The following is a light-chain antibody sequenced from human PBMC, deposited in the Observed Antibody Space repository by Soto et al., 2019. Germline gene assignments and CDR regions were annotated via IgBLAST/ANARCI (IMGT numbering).Light chain of an antibody. CDR1: QDINKH. J-gene: IGKJ4*01. CDR2: AAS. Sequence: DIQMTQSPSSLSASQGDRVTITCRASQDINKHLAWYQQIPGKAPELLIVAASTLQSGVPSRFSASGSGTDFTLTVGGLQPEDAATYYCQQTKGFPLTFGGGTKVDIK. CDR3: QQTKGFPLT. V-gene: IGKV1-12*01.